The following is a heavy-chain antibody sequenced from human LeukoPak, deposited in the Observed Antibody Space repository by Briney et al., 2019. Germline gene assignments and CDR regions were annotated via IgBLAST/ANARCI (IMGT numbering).Heavy chain of an antibody. CDR3: ARVALAFYYMDV. V-gene: IGHV4-30-2*01. CDR1: GGSISSGGYY. J-gene: IGHJ6*03. Sequence: SQTLSLTCTVSGGSISSGGYYWSWIRQPPGKGLEWIGYIYHSGSTYYNPSLKSRVTISVDRSKNQFSLKLSSVTAADTAVYYCARVALAFYYMDVWGKGTTVTVSS. CDR2: IYHSGST.